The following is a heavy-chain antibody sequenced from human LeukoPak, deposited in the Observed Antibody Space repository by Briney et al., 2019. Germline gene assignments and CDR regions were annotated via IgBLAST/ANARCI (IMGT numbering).Heavy chain of an antibody. CDR2: ISGSGDST. Sequence: GALKLPWAASGFTLNTHSINLVRQAPREGVELVSGISGSGDSTYYADSVKGRITISRDTSKNTLYLQMNSLRAEHTAVYYCAKEQSAAAGAIDYWGQGTLVTVSS. V-gene: IGHV3-23*01. J-gene: IGHJ4*02. D-gene: IGHD6-13*01. CDR1: GFTLNTHS. CDR3: AKEQSAAAGAIDY.